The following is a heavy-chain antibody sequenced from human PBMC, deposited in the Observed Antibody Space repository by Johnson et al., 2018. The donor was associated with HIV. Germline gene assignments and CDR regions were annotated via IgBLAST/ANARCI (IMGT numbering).Heavy chain of an antibody. V-gene: IGHV3-33*01. CDR2: IWYDGSNK. CDR3: ARDEPYELELRSIHAFDI. Sequence: QVQLVESGGGVVQPGRSLRLSCAASGFTFSSYGMHWVRQAPGKGLEWVAVIWYDGSNKYYADSVKGRFTIFRDNAKNSLYLRMNSLRAEDTALYYCARDEPYELELRSIHAFDIWGQGTMVTVSS. CDR1: GFTFSSYG. J-gene: IGHJ3*02. D-gene: IGHD1-7*01.